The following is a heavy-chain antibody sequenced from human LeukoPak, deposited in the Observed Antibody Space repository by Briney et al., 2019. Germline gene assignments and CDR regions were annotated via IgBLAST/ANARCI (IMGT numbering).Heavy chain of an antibody. CDR2: ISGRGGDT. Sequence: GGSLRLSCAASGFTFSSYAMSWVRQAPGKGLEWVSAISGRGGDTYYADSVKGRFTISRDNSRNTLFLQMNSLRAEDTAVYYCARRHWNAEYYLENWAQGTLVTVSS. CDR1: GFTFSSYA. J-gene: IGHJ4*02. V-gene: IGHV3-23*01. CDR3: ARRHWNAEYYLEN. D-gene: IGHD1-1*01.